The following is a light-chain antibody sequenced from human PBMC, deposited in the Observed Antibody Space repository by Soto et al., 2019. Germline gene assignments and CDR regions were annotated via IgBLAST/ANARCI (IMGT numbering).Light chain of an antibody. CDR3: SSYTSSSTLDV. CDR2: DVS. CDR1: SSDGGGYNY. J-gene: IGLJ1*01. V-gene: IGLV2-14*01. Sequence: ALTQPAPVSGAPGQSITLSCTGTSSDGGGYNYVSWYQQHPGKAPKLMIYDVSNRPSGVSNRFSGSKSGNTASLTISGLQAEDEADYYCSSYTSSSTLDVFGTGTKVTVL.